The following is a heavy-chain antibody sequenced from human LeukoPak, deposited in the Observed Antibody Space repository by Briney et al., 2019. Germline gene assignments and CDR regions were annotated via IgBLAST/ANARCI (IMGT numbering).Heavy chain of an antibody. V-gene: IGHV1-69*01. D-gene: IGHD5-18*01. J-gene: IGHJ6*03. Sequence: SVEVSCKASGGTFSSYAISWVRQAPGQGLEWMGGIIPIFGTANCAQKFQGRVTITADESTSTAYMELSSLRSEDTAVYYCASAVDTAMVEGDYYYMDVWGKGTTVTVSS. CDR2: IIPIFGTA. CDR1: GGTFSSYA. CDR3: ASAVDTAMVEGDYYYMDV.